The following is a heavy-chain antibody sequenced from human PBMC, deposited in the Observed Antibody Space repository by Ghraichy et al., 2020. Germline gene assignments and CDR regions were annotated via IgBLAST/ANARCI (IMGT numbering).Heavy chain of an antibody. V-gene: IGHV1-18*04. CDR1: GYTFTSYG. CDR2: ISAYNGNT. J-gene: IGHJ6*02. Sequence: ASVKVSCKASGYTFTSYGISWVRQAPGQGLEWMGWISAYNGNTNYAQNLQGRVTMTTDTSTSTAYMDLRYLRSDDTAVYFCARDSRPFGVVIPHYGVDVWGQGTTVTVSS. D-gene: IGHD3-3*01. CDR3: ARDSRPFGVVIPHYGVDV.